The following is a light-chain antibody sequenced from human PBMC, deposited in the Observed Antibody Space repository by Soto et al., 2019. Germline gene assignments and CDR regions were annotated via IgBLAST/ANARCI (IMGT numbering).Light chain of an antibody. CDR2: GTS. V-gene: IGKV3-15*01. J-gene: IGKJ4*01. CDR1: ESVGSS. Sequence: EIVMTQSPATLSVSPGDRATLSCRASESVGSSLAWYQQRPGQAPRLFIYGTSTRATGVPARFSGSGSGTDFTLTISRLEPEDFAVYYCQQYGSLPLTFGGGTKVDIK. CDR3: QQYGSLPLT.